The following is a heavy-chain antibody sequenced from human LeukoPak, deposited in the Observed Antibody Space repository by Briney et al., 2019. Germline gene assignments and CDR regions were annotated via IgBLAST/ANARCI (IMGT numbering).Heavy chain of an antibody. J-gene: IGHJ3*02. D-gene: IGHD5-12*01. CDR1: GGSISSSGYY. Sequence: PSETLSLTCIVSGGSISSSGYYWDAIRQPPGKGLEWIGNFYYTGSTYYNPSLKSRITISVDTSKNQFSLKLRSVTAADTAVYYCARHSRSGYGDYESAFDMWGQGTMVTVSS. CDR3: ARHSRSGYGDYESAFDM. CDR2: FYYTGST. V-gene: IGHV4-39*01.